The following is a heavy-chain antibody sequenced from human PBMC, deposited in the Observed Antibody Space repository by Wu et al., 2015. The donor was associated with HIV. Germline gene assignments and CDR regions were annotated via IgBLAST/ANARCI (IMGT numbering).Heavy chain of an antibody. J-gene: IGHJ4*02. V-gene: IGHV1-69*01. D-gene: IGHD1-1*01. Sequence: QVQLVQSGAEVKKPGASVKVSCKASGGTFSSYAISWVRQAPGQGLEWMGGIIPIFGTANYAQKFQGRVTITADESTSTAYMELSSLRSEDTAVYYCARGHLMGXRSGGSFDYWGQGTLVTVSS. CDR3: ARGHLMGXRSGGSFDY. CDR2: IIPIFGTA. CDR1: GGTFSSYA.